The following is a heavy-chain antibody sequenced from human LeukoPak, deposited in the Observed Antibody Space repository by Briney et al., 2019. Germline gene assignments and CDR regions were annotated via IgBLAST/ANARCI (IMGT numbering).Heavy chain of an antibody. J-gene: IGHJ5*02. CDR2: IHYSARI. CDR3: TREVRSAWASFDP. V-gene: IGHV4-38-2*02. Sequence: SETLSLTCTVSGYSISSGYYWGWIRQPPGKGLEWIGSIHYSARIYYNPSLKSRLTISPDTSKNQFSLKLSSVTAADTAVYYCTREVRSAWASFDPWGQGTLVIVSS. D-gene: IGHD1-26*01. CDR1: GYSISSGYY.